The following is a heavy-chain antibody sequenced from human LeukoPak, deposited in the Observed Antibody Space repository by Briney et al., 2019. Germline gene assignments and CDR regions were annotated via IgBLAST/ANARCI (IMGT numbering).Heavy chain of an antibody. CDR2: IYTSGST. J-gene: IGHJ4*02. D-gene: IGHD3-22*01. CDR3: AREVKGYYDSSGSENFDY. V-gene: IGHV4-61*02. CDR1: GGSISSGSYY. Sequence: SETLSLTCTVSGGSISSGSYYWSWIRQPAGKGLEWIGRIYTSGSTNYNPSLKRRVTLSVDTSKNQFSLKLSSVTDADTAVYYCAREVKGYYDSSGSENFDYWGQGTPVTVSS.